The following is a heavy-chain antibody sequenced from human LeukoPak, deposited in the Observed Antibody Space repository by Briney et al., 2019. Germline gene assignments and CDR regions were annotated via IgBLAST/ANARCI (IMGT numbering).Heavy chain of an antibody. CDR2: MNPNSGNT. CDR3: ARGENWNRIRDDAFDI. V-gene: IGHV1-8*01. J-gene: IGHJ3*02. Sequence: ASVKVSCKASGYTFTSYDINWVRQATGQGLEWMGWMNPNSGNTGYAQKFQGRVTMTRNTSISTAYMELSSLRSEDTAVYYCARGENWNRIRDDAFDIWGQGTMVTVPS. CDR1: GYTFTSYD. D-gene: IGHD1-1*01.